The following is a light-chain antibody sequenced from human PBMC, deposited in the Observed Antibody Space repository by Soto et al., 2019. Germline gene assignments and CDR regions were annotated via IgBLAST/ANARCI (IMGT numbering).Light chain of an antibody. CDR2: DAS. J-gene: IGKJ2*01. V-gene: IGKV1-33*01. Sequence: DIQMTQSPSSLSASVGDRVTITCQASQDISNYLNWYQQKPGKAPKLLIYDASNLETGVASRFSGSGSWTDFTFSISSLQTEDIATDYCQQYDNLPPMYTFGQGTKLEIK. CDR1: QDISNY. CDR3: QQYDNLPPMYT.